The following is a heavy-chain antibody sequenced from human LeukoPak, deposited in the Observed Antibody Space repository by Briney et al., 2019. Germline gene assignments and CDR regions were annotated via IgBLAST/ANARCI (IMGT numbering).Heavy chain of an antibody. Sequence: GGSLRLSCVVSGFTLSQYWMTWVRQAPGKGLEWVSSISSSSSYIYYSDSVKGRFTISRDNAKNSLYLQMNSLKADDTAVYYCTRGAGTGWRFDSWGQGTLVTVSS. CDR3: TRGAGTGWRFDS. D-gene: IGHD6-19*01. CDR2: ISSSSSYI. J-gene: IGHJ4*02. CDR1: GFTLSQYW. V-gene: IGHV3-21*01.